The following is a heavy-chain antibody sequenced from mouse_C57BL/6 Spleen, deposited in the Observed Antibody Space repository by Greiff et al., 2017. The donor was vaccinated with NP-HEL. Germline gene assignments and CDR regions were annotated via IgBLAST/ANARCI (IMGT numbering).Heavy chain of an antibody. Sequence: VQLQQPGAELVRPGTSVKLSCKASGYTFTSYWMHWVKQRPGQGLEWIGVIDPSDSYTNYNQKFKGKATLTVDPSSSTAYMQLSSLTYEDSAVYYCARRRYYFDYWGKGTTLTVSS. CDR3: ARRRYYFDY. D-gene: IGHD2-14*01. CDR1: GYTFTSYW. J-gene: IGHJ2*01. CDR2: IDPSDSYT. V-gene: IGHV1-59*01.